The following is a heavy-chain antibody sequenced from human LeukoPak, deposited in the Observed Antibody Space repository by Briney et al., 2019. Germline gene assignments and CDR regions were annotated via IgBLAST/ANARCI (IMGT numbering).Heavy chain of an antibody. J-gene: IGHJ5*02. CDR3: ATEGCSGGSCYPTGWFDP. Sequence: ASVKVSCKVSGYTFTDYYMHWVQQAPGKGLEWIGLVDPEDGETIYAEKFQGRATITADTSTDTAYMELSSLRSEDTAVYYCATEGCSGGSCYPTGWFDPWGQGTLVTVSS. D-gene: IGHD2-15*01. V-gene: IGHV1-69-2*01. CDR1: GYTFTDYY. CDR2: VDPEDGET.